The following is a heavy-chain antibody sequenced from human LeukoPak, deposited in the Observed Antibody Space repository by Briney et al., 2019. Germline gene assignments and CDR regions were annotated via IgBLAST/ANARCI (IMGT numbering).Heavy chain of an antibody. V-gene: IGHV3-74*01. D-gene: IGHD3-10*01. Sequence: GGSLRLSCAASGFIFSSYWMHWVRHAPGKGLAWVSRINTDGSSTSYAHSVKGRFTISRDNAKNTLYLQMHSLRAGDTPVYYCAREGLDSGRHFSPWFDPWGQGHLVTVSS. J-gene: IGHJ5*02. CDR2: INTDGSST. CDR1: GFIFSSYW. CDR3: AREGLDSGRHFSPWFDP.